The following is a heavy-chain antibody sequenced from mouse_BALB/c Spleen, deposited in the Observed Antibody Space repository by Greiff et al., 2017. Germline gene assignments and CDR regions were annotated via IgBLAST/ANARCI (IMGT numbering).Heavy chain of an antibody. V-gene: IGHV7-3*02. CDR2: IRNKANGYTT. CDR3: ARVGRITTTCHAMDY. J-gene: IGHJ4*01. D-gene: IGHD2-4*01. CDR1: GFTFTDYY. Sequence: EVQRVESGGGLVQPGGSLRLSCATSGFTFTDYYMSWVRQPPGKALEWLGFIRNKANGYTTEYSASVKGRFTISRDNSQSILYLQMNTLRAEDSATYYCARVGRITTTCHAMDYWGQGTSVTVSS.